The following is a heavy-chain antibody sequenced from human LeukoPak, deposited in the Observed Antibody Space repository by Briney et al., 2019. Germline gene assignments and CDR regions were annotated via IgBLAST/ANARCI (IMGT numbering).Heavy chain of an antibody. V-gene: IGHV1-18*01. Sequence: ASVKVSCKASGYTFTSYGISWVRQAPGQGLEWMGWISAYNGNTNYAQKLQGRVTMTTDTSTSTAYMELRSLRSDDTAVYYCARLVDTAMVTPYYYYYYYMDVWGKGTTVTVSS. D-gene: IGHD5-18*01. CDR3: ARLVDTAMVTPYYYYYYYMDV. CDR2: ISAYNGNT. CDR1: GYTFTSYG. J-gene: IGHJ6*03.